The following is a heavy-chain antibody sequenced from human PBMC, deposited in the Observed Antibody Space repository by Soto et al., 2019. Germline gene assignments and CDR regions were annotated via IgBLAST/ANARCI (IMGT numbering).Heavy chain of an antibody. J-gene: IGHJ4*02. D-gene: IGHD1-7*01. V-gene: IGHV3-33*01. Sequence: PGGSLRLSCAASGFTFSSYGMHWVRQAPGKGLEWVAVIWYDGSNKYYADSVKGRFTISRDNSKNTLYLQMNSLRAEDTAVYYCARGLELLPLDYWGQGTLVTVSP. CDR2: IWYDGSNK. CDR1: GFTFSSYG. CDR3: ARGLELLPLDY.